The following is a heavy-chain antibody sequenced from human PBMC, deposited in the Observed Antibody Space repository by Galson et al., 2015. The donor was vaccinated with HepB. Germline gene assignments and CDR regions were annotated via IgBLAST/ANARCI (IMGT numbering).Heavy chain of an antibody. CDR3: VRHGNEDFYYAMDV. D-gene: IGHD1-1*01. CDR2: IYYGGST. CDR1: GVSISSRNYY. Sequence: SETLSLTCSVSGVSISSRNYYWSWIRQPPGKGLEWIASIYYGGSTHYTPSLKSRVTISADTSKNQFSLRLNSASAADTAVYYCVRHGNEDFYYAMDVWGQGTTVIVSS. J-gene: IGHJ6*02. V-gene: IGHV4-39*01.